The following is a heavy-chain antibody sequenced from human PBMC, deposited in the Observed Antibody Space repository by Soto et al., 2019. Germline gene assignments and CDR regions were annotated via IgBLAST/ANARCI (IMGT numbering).Heavy chain of an antibody. D-gene: IGHD2-2*01. CDR2: IYHTGST. J-gene: IGHJ1*01. CDR1: NGSISSGDFF. Sequence: PSETLSLTCAVSNGSISSGDFFWIWIRQPPGRALEWIASIYHTGSTYYNPSLKSRVAIRVDTSWKQFSLKMLSVTAADTAVYYCARERASDRNRPFHPWGQGTLVTVSS. CDR3: ARERASDRNRPFHP. V-gene: IGHV4-30-4*01.